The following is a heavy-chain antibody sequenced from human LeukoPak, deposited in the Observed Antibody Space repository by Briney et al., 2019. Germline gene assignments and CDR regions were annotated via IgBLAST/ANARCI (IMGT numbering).Heavy chain of an antibody. CDR1: GSSFSSYE. J-gene: IGHJ4*02. Sequence: PGGSLRLSCAASGSSFSSYEMNWVRQAPGKGLEWVSNISPSGSTKYYADSVKGRFTVSRDNAKNSLYLQMNSLRAGDTGAYYCTKLAVASADSWGQGTLVTVSS. CDR2: ISPSGSTK. CDR3: TKLAVASADS. D-gene: IGHD6-19*01. V-gene: IGHV3-48*03.